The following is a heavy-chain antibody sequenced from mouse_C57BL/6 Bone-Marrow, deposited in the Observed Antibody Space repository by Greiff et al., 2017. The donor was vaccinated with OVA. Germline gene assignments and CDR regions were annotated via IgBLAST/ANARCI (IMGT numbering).Heavy chain of an antibody. CDR2: IDPEDGDT. Sequence: VQLQQSGAELVRPGASVKLSCTASGFNIKDYYMHWVKKRPEQGLEWIGRIDPEDGDTEYAPKFQGKATMTADTSSNTAYLQLSSLTSEDTAVYYCTPLYWLRRRGNFDYWGQGTTLTVSS. CDR3: TPLYWLRRRGNFDY. CDR1: GFNIKDYY. D-gene: IGHD2-2*01. V-gene: IGHV14-1*01. J-gene: IGHJ2*01.